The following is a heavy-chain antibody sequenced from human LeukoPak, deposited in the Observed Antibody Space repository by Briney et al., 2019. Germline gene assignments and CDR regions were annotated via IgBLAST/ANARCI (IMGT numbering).Heavy chain of an antibody. J-gene: IGHJ4*02. D-gene: IGHD3-16*02. CDR1: GFTFSSYA. CDR3: ARVSISYDYVWGSYRPHYYFDY. V-gene: IGHV3-48*04. CDR2: ISSSGSI. Sequence: GGSLRLSCAASGFTFSSYAMSWVRQAPGKGLEWVSYISSSGSIYYADSVKGRFTISRDNAKNSLYLQMNSLRAEDTAVYYCARVSISYDYVWGSYRPHYYFDYWGQGTLVTVSS.